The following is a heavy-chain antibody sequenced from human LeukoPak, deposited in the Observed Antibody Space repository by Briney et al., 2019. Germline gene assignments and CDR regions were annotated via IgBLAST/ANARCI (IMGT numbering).Heavy chain of an antibody. CDR2: ISTTTSAI. CDR1: GFTFSSYV. D-gene: IGHD3-9*01. V-gene: IGHV3-48*02. CDR3: ARNHFEDY. Sequence: GGSLRLSCAASGFTFSSYVMNWVRQAPGKGLEWVSYISTTTSAIYYADSVKGRFTISRDNTKNSLYLQMNSLRDEDTAVYYCARNHFEDYWGQGTLVTVSS. J-gene: IGHJ4*02.